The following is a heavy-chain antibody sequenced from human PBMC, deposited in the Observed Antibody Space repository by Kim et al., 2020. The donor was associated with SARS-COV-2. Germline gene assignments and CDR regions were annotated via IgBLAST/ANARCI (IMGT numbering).Heavy chain of an antibody. V-gene: IGHV3-23*01. Sequence: GGSLRLSCAASGFTFSSYAMSWARQAPGKGLEWVSAISGGGGSTYYADSVKGRFTISRDNSKNTLYLQMNSLRAEDTAVYYCAKVPTAGPAPNWFDPWGQGTLVTVSS. CDR1: GFTFSSYA. CDR3: AKVPTAGPAPNWFDP. CDR2: ISGGGGST. D-gene: IGHD6-19*01. J-gene: IGHJ5*02.